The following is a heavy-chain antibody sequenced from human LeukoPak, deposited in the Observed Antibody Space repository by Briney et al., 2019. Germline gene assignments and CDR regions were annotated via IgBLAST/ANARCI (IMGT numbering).Heavy chain of an antibody. CDR3: AVYDSSGMGDY. J-gene: IGHJ4*02. Sequence: PAASVKVSCKASGYTFTGYYMHWVRQATGQGLEWMGWMNPNSGNTGYAQKFQGRVTMTRNTSISTAYMELSSLRSEDTAVYYCAVYDSSGMGDYWGQGTLVTVSS. CDR1: GYTFTGYY. D-gene: IGHD3-22*01. V-gene: IGHV1-8*02. CDR2: MNPNSGNT.